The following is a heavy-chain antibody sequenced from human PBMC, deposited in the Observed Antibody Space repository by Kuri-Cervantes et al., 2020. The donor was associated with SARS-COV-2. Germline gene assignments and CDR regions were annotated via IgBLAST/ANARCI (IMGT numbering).Heavy chain of an antibody. J-gene: IGHJ4*02. V-gene: IGHV4-39*01. CDR3: ATSGYYDFWSGYYFDY. Sequence: GSLRLSCTVSGGSISSSSYYWAWIRQPPGKGPEWIGSVYYDGSTYYTPSLKSRVTISVDTSKTQFSLKVSSVTAADTAVYYCATSGYYDFWSGYYFDYWGQGTLVTVSS. CDR2: VYYDGST. CDR1: GGSISSSSYY. D-gene: IGHD3-3*01.